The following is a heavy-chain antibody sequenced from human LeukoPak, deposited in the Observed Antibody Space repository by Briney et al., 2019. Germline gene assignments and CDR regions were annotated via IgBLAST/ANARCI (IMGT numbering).Heavy chain of an antibody. J-gene: IGHJ4*02. CDR1: GDSFGTYY. Sequence: PSETLSLTCTVSGDSFGTYYWTWMRPPAGKGLEWIGRMHASGTTNYNPSLMSRVTMSVDTSKKQFSLKLRSVTAADTAVYYCARSTGYYSSLDYWGQGTLVTVSS. CDR2: MHASGTT. D-gene: IGHD5-12*01. CDR3: ARSTGYYSSLDY. V-gene: IGHV4-4*07.